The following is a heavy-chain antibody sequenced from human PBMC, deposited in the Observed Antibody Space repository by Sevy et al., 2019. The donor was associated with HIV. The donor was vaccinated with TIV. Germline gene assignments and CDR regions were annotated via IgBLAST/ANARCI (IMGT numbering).Heavy chain of an antibody. Sequence: GGSLRLSCAASGFTFSNYGIHWVRQAPGKGLEWVAFIRYDGSNEYDVDSVKGRFTITSDNSKGRLYLQMNSLSAEDTAVYYCAKDRKVLLVVYAIPFDALDIWGQGTMVTVSS. CDR1: GFTFSNYG. CDR3: AKDRKVLLVVYAIPFDALDI. CDR2: IRYDGSNE. D-gene: IGHD2-8*02. J-gene: IGHJ3*02. V-gene: IGHV3-30*02.